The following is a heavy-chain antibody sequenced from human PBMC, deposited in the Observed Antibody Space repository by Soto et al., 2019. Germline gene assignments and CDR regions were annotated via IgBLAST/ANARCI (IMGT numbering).Heavy chain of an antibody. CDR1: GGTFSSYT. CDR2: IIPILGIA. V-gene: IGHV1-69*02. D-gene: IGHD3-9*01. CDR3: ARATLVIDAFDI. J-gene: IGHJ3*02. Sequence: QVQLVQSGAEVKKPGSSVKVSCKASGGTFSSYTISWVRQAPGQGLEWMGRIIPILGIAKYAQKFQGRVTVTAEKSTSTAYMEVSSLRSEDTAVYYCARATLVIDAFDIWGQGTMVTVSS.